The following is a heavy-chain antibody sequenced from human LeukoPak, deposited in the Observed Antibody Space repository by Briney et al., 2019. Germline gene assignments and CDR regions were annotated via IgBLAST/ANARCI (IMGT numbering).Heavy chain of an antibody. Sequence: GGSLRVSCAASGFTFRGYSMNWVRQAPGRGLEWVSSISSSSSDIYYADSVKGRVTISSDNAQKSLYLQMNTQRAAETAVYYCAGSDNTGYLPREWDYWYFDLWGRGTLVTVSS. CDR3: AGSDNTGYLPREWDYWYFDL. V-gene: IGHV3-21*01. CDR2: ISSSSSDI. CDR1: GFTFRGYS. J-gene: IGHJ2*01. D-gene: IGHD3-9*01.